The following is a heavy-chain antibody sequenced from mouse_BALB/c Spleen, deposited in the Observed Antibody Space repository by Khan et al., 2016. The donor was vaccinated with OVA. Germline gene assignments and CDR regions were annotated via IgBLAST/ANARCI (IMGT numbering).Heavy chain of an antibody. J-gene: IGHJ3*01. V-gene: IGHV5-6*01. CDR1: GFTFSSYS. CDR2: ISSVGDYT. D-gene: IGHD4-1*01. CDR3: ASQLTGSFVY. Sequence: EVELVESGGDLVKPGGSLKLSCAASGFTFSSYSMSWVRQTPDKRLEWVTTISSVGDYTYYPDSVKGRFTISRDNAKNTLYLQMSSLKSEDTAMYYCASQLTGSFVYWGQGTLVTVSA.